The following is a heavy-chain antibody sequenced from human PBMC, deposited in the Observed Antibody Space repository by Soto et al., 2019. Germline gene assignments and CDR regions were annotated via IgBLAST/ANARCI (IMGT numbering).Heavy chain of an antibody. CDR1: GGTFSSYT. CDR2: INPNSGGT. J-gene: IGHJ6*02. Sequence: ASVKVSCKASGGTFSSYTISWVRQAPGQGLEWMGWINPNSGGTNYAQKFQGWVTMTRDTSISTAYMELSRLRSDDTAVYYCARDQGNGMDVWGQGTTVTVS. V-gene: IGHV1-2*04. CDR3: ARDQGNGMDV.